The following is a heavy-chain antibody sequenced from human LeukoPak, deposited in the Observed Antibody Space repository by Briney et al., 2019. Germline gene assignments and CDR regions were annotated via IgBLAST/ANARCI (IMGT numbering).Heavy chain of an antibody. D-gene: IGHD3-10*01. J-gene: IGHJ4*02. CDR3: AGGSGFRTFFGY. CDR2: IYSGGRT. Sequence: GGSLRLSCAASGFTFDDYAMHWVRQAPGKGLEWVSVIYSGGRTYYADSVKGRFTISRDNSKNTLYLQMNSLRAEDTAVYYCAGGSGFRTFFGYWGQGTLVTVSS. CDR1: GFTFDDYA. V-gene: IGHV3-66*01.